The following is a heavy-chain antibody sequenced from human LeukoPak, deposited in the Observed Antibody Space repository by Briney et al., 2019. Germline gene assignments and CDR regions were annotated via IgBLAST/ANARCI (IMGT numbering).Heavy chain of an antibody. D-gene: IGHD5-18*01. V-gene: IGHV4-4*07. J-gene: IGHJ6*03. CDR3: ARVAGSDTAMPDYYYYMDA. Sequence: SETLSLTCTVSGGSISSYYWSWIRQPAGKGLEWIGRIYTSGSTNYNPSLKCRVTMSVDTSKNQFSLKLSSVTAADTAVYYCARVAGSDTAMPDYYYYMDAWGKGTTVTVTS. CDR2: IYTSGST. CDR1: GGSISSYY.